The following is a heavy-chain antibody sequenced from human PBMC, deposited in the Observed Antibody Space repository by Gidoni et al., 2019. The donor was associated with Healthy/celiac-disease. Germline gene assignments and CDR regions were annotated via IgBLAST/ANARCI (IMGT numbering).Heavy chain of an antibody. J-gene: IGHJ4*02. V-gene: IGHV3-30-3*01. CDR1: GFPFSSYA. CDR3: ARDGYYYDSSLDY. CDR2: ISYDGSNK. Sequence: QVQLVESGGGVVQPGRSLRLSCAASGFPFSSYAMHWVRQAPGKGLEWVAVISYDGSNKYYADSVKGRFTISRDNSKNTLYLQMNSLRAEDTAVYYCARDGYYYDSSLDYWGQGTLVTVSS. D-gene: IGHD3-22*01.